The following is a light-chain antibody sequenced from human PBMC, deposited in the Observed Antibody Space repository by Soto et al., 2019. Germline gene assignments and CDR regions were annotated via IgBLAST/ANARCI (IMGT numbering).Light chain of an antibody. V-gene: IGKV3-15*01. CDR1: QSVSRN. Sequence: EIVMTQSPATLSVSPGERATLSCRASQSVSRNLAWYQQKPGQAPRLLIYGASTRATGIPARFSGSGSGTEFTLTISSLQSEDFAFYYCQQYNNWPRTFGQGTKV. J-gene: IGKJ1*01. CDR3: QQYNNWPRT. CDR2: GAS.